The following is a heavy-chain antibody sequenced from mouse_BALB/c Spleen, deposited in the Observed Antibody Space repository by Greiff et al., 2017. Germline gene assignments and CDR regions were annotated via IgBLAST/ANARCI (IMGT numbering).Heavy chain of an antibody. Sequence: VKLVESGAELVRPGVSVKISCKGSGYTFTDYAMHWVKQSHAKSLEWIGVISTYYGDASYNQKFKGKATMTVDKSSSTAYMELARLTSEDSAIYYCARDYYGSSYFDYWGQGTTLTVSS. CDR1: GYTFTDYA. J-gene: IGHJ2*01. CDR3: ARDYYGSSYFDY. D-gene: IGHD1-1*01. V-gene: IGHV1S137*01. CDR2: ISTYYGDA.